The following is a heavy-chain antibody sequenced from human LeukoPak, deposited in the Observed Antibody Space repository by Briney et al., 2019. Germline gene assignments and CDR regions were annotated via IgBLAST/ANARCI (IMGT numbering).Heavy chain of an antibody. CDR1: GYTLTELS. CDR2: FDPEDGET. CDR3: ATTIVVVVAATRTDAFDI. D-gene: IGHD2-15*01. J-gene: IGHJ3*02. V-gene: IGHV1-24*01. Sequence: ASVKVSCKVSGYTLTELSMHWARQAPGKGLEWMGGFDPEDGETIYAQKFQGRVTMTEDTSTDTAYMELSSLRSEDTAVYYCATTIVVVVAATRTDAFDIWGQGTMVTVPS.